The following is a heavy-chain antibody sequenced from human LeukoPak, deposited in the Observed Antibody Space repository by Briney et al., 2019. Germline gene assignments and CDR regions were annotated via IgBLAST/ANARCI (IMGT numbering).Heavy chain of an antibody. Sequence: GGSLRLSCAASGFTFRNYAMNWVRQAPGKGLEWVTTISGGGDTTYYADSVKGRFTISRDDSRSTLYLQMNSLRAEDTAKYYCAKCEAGVASICRGLYYWGQGTLVTVSS. J-gene: IGHJ4*02. V-gene: IGHV3-23*01. CDR2: ISGGGDTT. D-gene: IGHD2-15*01. CDR1: GFTFRNYA. CDR3: AKCEAGVASICRGLYY.